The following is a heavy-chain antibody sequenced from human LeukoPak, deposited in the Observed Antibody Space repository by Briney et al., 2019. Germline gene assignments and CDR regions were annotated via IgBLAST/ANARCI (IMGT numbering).Heavy chain of an antibody. Sequence: GGSLRLSCAASGFTFDDYAMHWVRQAPVKGLEWVSGISWNSGSIGYADSVKGRFTISRDNAKNSLYLQMNSLRAEDTALYYCAKDPTFDFWSGYYDYWGQGTLVTVSS. CDR3: AKDPTFDFWSGYYDY. V-gene: IGHV3-9*01. CDR1: GFTFDDYA. J-gene: IGHJ4*02. CDR2: ISWNSGSI. D-gene: IGHD3-3*01.